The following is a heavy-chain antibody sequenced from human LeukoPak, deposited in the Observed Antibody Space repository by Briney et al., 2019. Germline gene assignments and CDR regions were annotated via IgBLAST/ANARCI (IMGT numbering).Heavy chain of an antibody. D-gene: IGHD3-9*01. Sequence: ASVKVSCKTSGYTFSSYGITWVRQAPGQGLEWVGWIRGDNGDTNYAQKLQGRVTMTTDTSTSTAYMELRSLGSDATAVYYCARVGLLTGYYFFDYWGQGTLVTVSS. J-gene: IGHJ4*02. V-gene: IGHV1-18*01. CDR3: ARVGLLTGYYFFDY. CDR2: IRGDNGDT. CDR1: GYTFSSYG.